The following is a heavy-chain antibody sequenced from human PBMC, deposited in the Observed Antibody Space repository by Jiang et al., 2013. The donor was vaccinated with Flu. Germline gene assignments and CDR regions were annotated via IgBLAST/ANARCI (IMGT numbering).Heavy chain of an antibody. J-gene: IGHJ3*02. CDR2: IYWDDDK. CDR1: GFSLTTSGVG. V-gene: IGHV2-5*02. CDR3: ARFSRDYYDSSGYYYAFDI. Sequence: KPTQTLTLTCTFSGFSLTTSGVGVGWIRQPPGKALEWLALIYWDDDKRYSPSLTTRLTISKGTSKSQVVLTMTNMDPVDTATYYCARFSRDYYDSSGYYYAFDIWGQGTMVTVSS. D-gene: IGHD3-22*01.